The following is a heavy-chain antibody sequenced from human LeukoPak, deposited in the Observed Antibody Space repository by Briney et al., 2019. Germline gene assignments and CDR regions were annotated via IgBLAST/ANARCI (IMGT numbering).Heavy chain of an antibody. V-gene: IGHV3-74*01. Sequence: PGGSLRLSCAASGFTFNSYWMHWVRQAPGEGLVWVSRINTDGGSTNCADSVTGRFTVSRDNARNTLYLQMNSLRAEDTAVYYCARSHFYGSSGYYYDYWGQGTLVTVSS. D-gene: IGHD3-22*01. CDR3: ARSHFYGSSGYYYDY. CDR2: INTDGGST. J-gene: IGHJ4*02. CDR1: GFTFNSYW.